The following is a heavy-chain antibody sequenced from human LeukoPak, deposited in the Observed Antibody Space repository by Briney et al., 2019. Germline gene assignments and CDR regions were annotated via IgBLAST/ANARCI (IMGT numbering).Heavy chain of an antibody. V-gene: IGHV1-3*01. Sequence: ASVKVSCKASGYTFTSYAMHWVRQAPGQRLEWMGWINAGNGNTKYSQKFQGRVTITRDTSASTAYMELSSLRSEDTAVYYCARGDGYALGVSLSSSWKGDYWGQGTLVTVSS. CDR2: INAGNGNT. CDR1: GYTFTSYA. D-gene: IGHD6-13*01. J-gene: IGHJ4*02. CDR3: ARGDGYALGVSLSSSWKGDY.